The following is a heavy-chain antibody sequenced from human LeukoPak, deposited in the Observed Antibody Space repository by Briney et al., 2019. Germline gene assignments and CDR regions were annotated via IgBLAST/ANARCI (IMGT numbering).Heavy chain of an antibody. V-gene: IGHV1-18*01. CDR2: ISAYNGNT. CDR3: ARDQRRGYGGNKGPIVLGY. J-gene: IGHJ4*02. Sequence: GASVKVSCKASGYTFTSYGISWVRQAPGQGLEWMGWISAYNGNTNYAQKLQGRVTMTTDTSTSTAYMELRSLRSDDTAVYYCARDQRRGYGGNKGPIVLGYWGQGTLVTVSS. D-gene: IGHD4-23*01. CDR1: GYTFTSYG.